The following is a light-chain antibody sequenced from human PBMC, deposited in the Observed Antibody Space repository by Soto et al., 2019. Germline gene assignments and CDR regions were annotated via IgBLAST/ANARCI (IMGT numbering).Light chain of an antibody. CDR1: SSDVGGYNY. V-gene: IGLV2-8*01. CDR2: EVS. CDR3: SSYAGSNKFGV. J-gene: IGLJ3*02. Sequence: QSALTQPPSASGSPGQSVTISCTGTSSDVGGYNYVSWYQQHPGTAPKLMIYEVSKRPSGVPDRFSGSKSGNTASLTVSGLQAEDEADYYCSSYAGSNKFGVFGGGTKLTVL.